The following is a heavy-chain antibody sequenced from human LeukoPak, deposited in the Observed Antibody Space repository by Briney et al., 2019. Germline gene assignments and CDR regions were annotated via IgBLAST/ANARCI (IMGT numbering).Heavy chain of an antibody. D-gene: IGHD3-16*01. J-gene: IGHJ4*02. Sequence: GRSLRLSCVASGFTFSSYGMHWVRQAPGEGLEWVAVISDDGSKKYYVDSVKGRFTISRDNSKNTLYLQMNSLRAEDTAVYYCAKDGQGLTYYFDYWGQGTLVTVSS. V-gene: IGHV3-30*18. CDR1: GFTFSSYG. CDR3: AKDGQGLTYYFDY. CDR2: ISDDGSKK.